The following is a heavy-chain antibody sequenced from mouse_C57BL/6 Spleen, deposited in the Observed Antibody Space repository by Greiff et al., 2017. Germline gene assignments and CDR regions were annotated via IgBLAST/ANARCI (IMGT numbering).Heavy chain of an antibody. J-gene: IGHJ2*01. CDR1: GYAFSSYW. V-gene: IGHV1-80*01. CDR2: IYPGDGDT. D-gene: IGHD1-1*01. CDR3: ARITTVVAYYFDY. Sequence: VKVVESGAELVKPGASVKISCKASGYAFSSYWMNWVKQRPGKGLEWIGQIYPGDGDTNYNGKFKGKATLTADKSSSTAYMQLSSLTSEDSAVYFCARITTVVAYYFDYWGQGTTLTVSS.